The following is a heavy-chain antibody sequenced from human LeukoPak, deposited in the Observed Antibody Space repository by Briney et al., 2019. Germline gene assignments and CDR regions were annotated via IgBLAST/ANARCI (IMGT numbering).Heavy chain of an antibody. CDR1: GVSISSGSYS. Sequence: PSQTLSLTCTVSGVSISSGSYSWSWIRQPAGKGLEWIGRVYTSGSTNYNPSLKSRVTISVDTSKNQFSLKLSSVTAADTAVYYCARVQYCSGGSCSFDYWGQGTLVTVSS. V-gene: IGHV4-61*02. D-gene: IGHD2-15*01. CDR2: VYTSGST. CDR3: ARVQYCSGGSCSFDY. J-gene: IGHJ4*02.